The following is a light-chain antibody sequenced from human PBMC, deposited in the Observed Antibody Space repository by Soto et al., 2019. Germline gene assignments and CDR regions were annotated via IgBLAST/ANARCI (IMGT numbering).Light chain of an antibody. CDR1: SSDVGGYNF. CDR3: CAYAGSDTLL. CDR2: DVT. V-gene: IGLV2-11*01. Sequence: QSALTQPRSVSGSPGHSVTISCTGSSSDVGGYNFVSWFQLHPGQAPKLMIYDVTKRPSGVAARFSGSKSGNTASLTISGLQAEDEAEYYCCAYAGSDTLLFGGGTKVTVL. J-gene: IGLJ2*01.